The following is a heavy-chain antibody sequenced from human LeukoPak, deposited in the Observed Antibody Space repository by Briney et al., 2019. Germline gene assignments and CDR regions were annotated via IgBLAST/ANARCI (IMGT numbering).Heavy chain of an antibody. CDR3: ARHKDYYYSYMDV. CDR2: IYYSGNT. Sequence: SETLSLTCSVFGYSITGGFHWGWIRQPPGKGLEWIGSIYYSGNTYYNPSLKSRVTMSADTSKNQFSLKLSSVTAADTAVYYCARHKDYYYSYMDVWGKGTTVTISS. V-gene: IGHV4-38-2*02. J-gene: IGHJ6*03. CDR1: GYSITGGFH.